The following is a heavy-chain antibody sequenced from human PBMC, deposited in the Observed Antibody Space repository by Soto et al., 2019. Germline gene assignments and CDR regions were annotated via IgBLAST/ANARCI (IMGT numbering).Heavy chain of an antibody. CDR2: IYYSGST. Sequence: SGTLSLTCTVSGGSLSSDDWSWIRQPPGKGLEWIGYIYYSGSTNYSPSLKSRVTIAVDTSKNQFSLKLSSVTAADTAVYYCARDRGGFDYWGQGTLVTVPS. CDR3: ARDRGGFDY. J-gene: IGHJ4*02. CDR1: GGSLSSDD. V-gene: IGHV4-59*01. D-gene: IGHD3-16*01.